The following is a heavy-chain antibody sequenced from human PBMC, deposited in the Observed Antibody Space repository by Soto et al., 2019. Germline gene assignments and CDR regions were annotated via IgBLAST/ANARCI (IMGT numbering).Heavy chain of an antibody. CDR1: GFTFSSYS. Sequence: NPGGSLRLSCAASGFTFSSYSMNWVRQAPGKGLEWVSSISSSSSYIYYADSVKGRFTISRDNAKNSLYLQMNSLRAEDTAVYYCARLNPSGSYTSQKYRNDYWGQGTLVTVSS. D-gene: IGHD1-26*01. CDR3: ARLNPSGSYTSQKYRNDY. V-gene: IGHV3-21*01. CDR2: ISSSSSYI. J-gene: IGHJ4*02.